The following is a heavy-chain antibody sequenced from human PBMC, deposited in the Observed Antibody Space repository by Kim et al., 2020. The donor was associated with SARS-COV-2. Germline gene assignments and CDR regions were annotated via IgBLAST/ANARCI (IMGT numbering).Heavy chain of an antibody. Sequence: PSIKSRVTISVDTSKNPFSLKLSSVTAADTAVYYCARDYGSSWRHDAFDIWGQGTMVTVSS. D-gene: IGHD6-13*01. CDR3: ARDYGSSWRHDAFDI. V-gene: IGHV4-39*07. J-gene: IGHJ3*02.